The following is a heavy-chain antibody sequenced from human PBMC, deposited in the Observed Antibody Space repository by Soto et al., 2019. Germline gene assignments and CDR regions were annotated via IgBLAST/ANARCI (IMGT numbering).Heavy chain of an antibody. V-gene: IGHV4-30-2*01. J-gene: IGHJ5*02. CDR1: GGSISSGDYS. D-gene: IGHD3-10*01. CDR2: MFHSGSA. Sequence: SETLSLTCAVSGGSISSGDYSWSWIRQPPGKGLEWIGYMFHSGSAYYNPSLKSRVTISVDRSKNQFSLKLTSLTAADTAVYYCARGKRGIRYYGSGNSDWLDPWGQGTLVTVSS. CDR3: ARGKRGIRYYGSGNSDWLDP.